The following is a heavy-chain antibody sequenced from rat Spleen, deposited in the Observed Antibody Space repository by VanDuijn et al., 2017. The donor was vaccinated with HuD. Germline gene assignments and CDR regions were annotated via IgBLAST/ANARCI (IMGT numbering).Heavy chain of an antibody. D-gene: IGHD1-6*01. CDR2: IWNTGGT. CDR1: GFSLTSYN. V-gene: IGHV2-41*01. J-gene: IGHJ4*01. CDR3: ARDWAYTTDYYYRYGVMDA. Sequence: QVQLKESGPGLVQPSQTLSLTCTVAGFSLTSYNVHWVRQPPGKGLEWMGVIWNTGGTQYNSALKSRLSISKDTSKSQVFLKMNSQQTEDTATYYCARDWAYTTDYYYRYGVMDAWGQGASVTVSS.